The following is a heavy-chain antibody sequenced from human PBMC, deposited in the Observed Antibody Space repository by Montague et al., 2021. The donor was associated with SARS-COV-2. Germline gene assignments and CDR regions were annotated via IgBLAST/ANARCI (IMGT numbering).Heavy chain of an antibody. V-gene: IGHV4-34*01. CDR1: GGSFSGYY. D-gene: IGHD3-22*01. CDR2: VYHSGST. Sequence: SETLSLTCAVYGGSFSGYYWSWIRQPPGKGLEWIGEVYHSGSTNYNPSLKSRVTISVDTSKNQFSLKLSSVTAADTAVYYCARGRRETMIVVVVPLYYYYMDVWGKGTTVTVSS. CDR3: ARGRRETMIVVVVPLYYYYMDV. J-gene: IGHJ6*03.